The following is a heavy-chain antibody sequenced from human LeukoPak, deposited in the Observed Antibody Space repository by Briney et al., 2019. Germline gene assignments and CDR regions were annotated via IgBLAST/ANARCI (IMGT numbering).Heavy chain of an antibody. V-gene: IGHV4-4*02. CDR1: GGSVSRNW. D-gene: IGHD2-2*01. CDR2: IHHSGST. Sequence: SETLSLTCAVSGGSVSRNWWSWVRQPPGKGLEWIGEIHHSGSTNYNPSLKSRVTISVDTSKNQFSLKLSSVTAADTAVYYCARRRCSSTSCYAYRVVVNWFDPWGQGTLVTVSS. J-gene: IGHJ5*02. CDR3: ARRRCSSTSCYAYRVVVNWFDP.